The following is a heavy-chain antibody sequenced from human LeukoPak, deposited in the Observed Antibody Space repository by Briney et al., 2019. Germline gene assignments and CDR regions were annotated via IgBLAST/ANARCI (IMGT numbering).Heavy chain of an antibody. V-gene: IGHV1-18*01. CDR1: GYTFTNYA. Sequence: ASVKVSCKASGYTFTNYAMNWVRQAPGQGLEWMGWISPYNGNTNYAQKLQDRITLTTDPSTSTAYMELRSLRSDDTAFYYCARVPSYLPLDFWGQGTLVTVSS. D-gene: IGHD1-26*01. CDR3: ARVPSYLPLDF. J-gene: IGHJ4*02. CDR2: ISPYNGNT.